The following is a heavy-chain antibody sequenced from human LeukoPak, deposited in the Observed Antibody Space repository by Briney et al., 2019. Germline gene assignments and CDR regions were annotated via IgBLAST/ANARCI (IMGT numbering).Heavy chain of an antibody. Sequence: ASVKVSCKASGYTFTGYYKHWVRQAPGQGLEWMGWINPNSGGTNYAQKFQGRVTMTRDTSISTAYMELSRLRSDDTAVYYCARDLGQRPKYFDYWGQGTLVTVSS. CDR3: ARDLGQRPKYFDY. J-gene: IGHJ4*02. CDR1: GYTFTGYY. CDR2: INPNSGGT. V-gene: IGHV1-2*02. D-gene: IGHD2-2*01.